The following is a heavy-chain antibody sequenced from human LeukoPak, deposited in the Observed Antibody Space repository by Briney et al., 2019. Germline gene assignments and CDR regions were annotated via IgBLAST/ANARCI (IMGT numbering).Heavy chain of an antibody. J-gene: IGHJ4*02. Sequence: SETLSLTCAVSGYSISSGYYWGWIRQPPGKGLEWIGSIYYSGSTYYNPSLKSRVTISVDTSKNQFSLKLSSVTAADTAVYYCARGASYSAYWGQGTLVTVSS. CDR2: IYYSGST. CDR3: ARGASYSAY. V-gene: IGHV4-38-2*01. CDR1: GYSISSGYY.